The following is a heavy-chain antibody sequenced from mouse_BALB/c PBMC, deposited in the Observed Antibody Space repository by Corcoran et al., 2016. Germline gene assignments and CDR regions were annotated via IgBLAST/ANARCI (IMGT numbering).Heavy chain of an antibody. CDR1: GFSLSTSGMG. D-gene: IGHD2-12*01. Sequence: QVTLKESGPGILQPSQTLSLTCSFSGFSLSTSGMGVSWIRQPSGKGLEWLAHIYWYDDKRYNPSLKSRLTISKDTSRNQVFLKITSVDTADTATYYWARRARIADVDVWGAGTTVTVSA. J-gene: IGHJ1*01. CDR3: ARRARIADVDV. V-gene: IGHV8-12*01. CDR2: IYWYDDK.